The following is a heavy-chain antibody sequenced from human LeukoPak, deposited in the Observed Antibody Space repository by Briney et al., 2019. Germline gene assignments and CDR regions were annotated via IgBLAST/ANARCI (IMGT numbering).Heavy chain of an antibody. D-gene: IGHD1-14*01. CDR2: IYTSGST. CDR1: GVSISSYF. J-gene: IGHJ4*02. Sequence: SETLSLTCTVSGVSISSYFWSWVRQPAGKGLEWIGRIYTSGSTKYNPPLQSRVTMSLDTSKKQLSLNLGSVTAADTAVYYCARAGTSGGLCDYWGQGILVTVSS. CDR3: ARAGTSGGLCDY. V-gene: IGHV4-4*07.